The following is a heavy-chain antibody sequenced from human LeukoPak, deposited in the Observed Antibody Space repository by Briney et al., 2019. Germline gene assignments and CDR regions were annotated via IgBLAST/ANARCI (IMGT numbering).Heavy chain of an antibody. V-gene: IGHV4-39*07. CDR2: TYYSGST. J-gene: IGHJ3*02. CDR1: GGSISSSSYY. D-gene: IGHD1-7*01. CDR3: AGPQTGTTIYGSPGAFDI. Sequence: PSETLSLTCTVSGGSISSSSYYWGWIRQPPGKGLEWIGSTYYSGSTYYNPSLKSRVTISVDTSKNQFSLKLSSVTAADTAVYYCAGPQTGTTIYGSPGAFDIWGQGTMVTVSS.